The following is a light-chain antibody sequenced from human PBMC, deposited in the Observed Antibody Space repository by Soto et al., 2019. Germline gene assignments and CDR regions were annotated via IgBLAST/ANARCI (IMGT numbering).Light chain of an antibody. J-gene: IGKJ1*01. CDR3: QQYNNWPRT. CDR2: GAS. Sequence: IVMPQSPATLSVSPGEGATLSCRASQRVSSNLAWYQQKPGQAPRLLIYGASNRATGIPARFSGSGSGTEFTLTISSLQSEDFAVYYCQQYNNWPRTFGQGTKVDIK. V-gene: IGKV3-15*01. CDR1: QRVSSN.